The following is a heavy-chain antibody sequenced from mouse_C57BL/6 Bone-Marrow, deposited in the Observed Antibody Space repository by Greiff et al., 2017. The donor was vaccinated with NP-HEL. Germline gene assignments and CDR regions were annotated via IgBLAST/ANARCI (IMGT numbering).Heavy chain of an antibody. CDR3: AQYYYGSGGWYFDV. CDR1: GYTFTSYW. Sequence: QVQLQQPGADLVKPGASVKLSCKASGYTFTSYWMHWVKQRPGRGLEWIGRIDPNSGGTKFNEKFKTKATLTVDKPSSTAYMQLSSLTSEDSAVYYCAQYYYGSGGWYFDVWGTGTTVTVSS. J-gene: IGHJ1*03. V-gene: IGHV1-72*01. D-gene: IGHD1-1*01. CDR2: IDPNSGGT.